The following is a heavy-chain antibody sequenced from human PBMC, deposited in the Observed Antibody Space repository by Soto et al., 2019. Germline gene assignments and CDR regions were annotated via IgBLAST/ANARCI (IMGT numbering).Heavy chain of an antibody. J-gene: IGHJ6*02. D-gene: IGHD2-2*01. CDR1: GFTFSSYG. V-gene: IGHV3-30*03. CDR3: AVPYCNSTTYYHALDYCYYYGMDV. CDR2: ISYDGSNK. Sequence: QVQLVESGGGVVQPGRSLRLSCAASGFTFSSYGMHWVRQAPGKGLEWVAVISYDGSNKYYADSVKGRFTISRDNSKNTLYLQMNNMRAEDTAVYYCAVPYCNSTTYYHALDYCYYYGMDVWGQGTTVTVSS.